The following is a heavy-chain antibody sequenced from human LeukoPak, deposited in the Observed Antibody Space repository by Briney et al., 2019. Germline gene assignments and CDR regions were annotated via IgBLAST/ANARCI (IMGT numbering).Heavy chain of an antibody. J-gene: IGHJ3*02. CDR1: GLTVSRNY. V-gene: IGHV3-66*01. CDR2: IHSSGST. CDR3: ARGYCGGDCPRDDDAFDI. D-gene: IGHD2-21*02. Sequence: PGGSLRLSCAASGLTVSRNYMSWVRQAPGKGLEWVSAIHSSGSTYYADSVRGRFTISRDNSKNTLYLQMNSLRAEDTAVYYCARGYCGGDCPRDDDAFDIWGQGTTVTVSS.